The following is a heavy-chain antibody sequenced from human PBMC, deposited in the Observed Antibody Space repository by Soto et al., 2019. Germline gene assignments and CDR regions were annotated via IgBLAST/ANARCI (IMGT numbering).Heavy chain of an antibody. CDR1: GFTFSNAW. J-gene: IGHJ4*02. CDR2: IKSKTDGGTT. D-gene: IGHD6-6*01. Sequence: EVQLVESGGGLVKPGGSLRLSCAASGFTFSNAWMSWVRQAPGKGLEWVGRIKSKTDGGTTDYAAPVKGRFTISRDDSKNTLYLQMNSLKTEDTAVYYCTTGRYSSSLAAYFDYWGQGTLVTVSS. V-gene: IGHV3-15*01. CDR3: TTGRYSSSLAAYFDY.